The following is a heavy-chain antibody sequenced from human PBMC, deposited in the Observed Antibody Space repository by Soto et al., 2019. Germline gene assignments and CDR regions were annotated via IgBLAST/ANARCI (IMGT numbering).Heavy chain of an antibody. V-gene: IGHV4-4*02. CDR1: GVSISSSNW. CDR3: ARLYYYDSRGYYSRVWFEP. Sequence: SSETLSLTCAFSGVSISSSNWWSWVRQPPGEGLEWIGEIYHSGSTNYNPSLKSRVTISVDKSKNQFSLKLSSVTAADTAVYYCARLYYYDSRGYYSRVWFEPWGQRTLVNVSS. CDR2: IYHSGST. J-gene: IGHJ5*02. D-gene: IGHD3-22*01.